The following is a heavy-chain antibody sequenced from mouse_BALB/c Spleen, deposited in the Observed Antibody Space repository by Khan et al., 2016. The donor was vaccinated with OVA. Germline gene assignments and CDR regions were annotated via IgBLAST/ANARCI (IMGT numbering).Heavy chain of an antibody. CDR3: ARQPYYHYNVMDY. D-gene: IGHD2-10*01. J-gene: IGHJ4*01. V-gene: IGHV2-6-1*01. CDR1: GFSLTNYG. CDR2: IWSDGST. Sequence: VKLEVSGPGLVAPSQSLSITCTISGFSLTNYGVHWVRQPPGKGLEWLVVIWSDGSTTYNSALKSRLTITKDNSKSQVFLKMNSLQTDDTAIYFCARQPYYHYNVMDYWGQGISVTVSS.